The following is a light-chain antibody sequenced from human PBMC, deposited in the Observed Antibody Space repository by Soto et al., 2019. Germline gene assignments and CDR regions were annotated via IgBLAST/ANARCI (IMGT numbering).Light chain of an antibody. Sequence: EIVLTQSPASLSLSPGERATLSCGASQNIPSVYLAWYQLKPGLAPRLLIYDTSIRATGIPDRFTGSGSGTDFTLTITRLEPEDFVVYYCQQYNTLITFGGGTKVEIK. CDR2: DTS. CDR1: QNIPSVY. CDR3: QQYNTLIT. J-gene: IGKJ4*01. V-gene: IGKV3D-20*01.